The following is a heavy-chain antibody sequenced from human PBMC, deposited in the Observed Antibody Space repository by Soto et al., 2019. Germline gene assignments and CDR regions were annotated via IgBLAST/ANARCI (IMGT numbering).Heavy chain of an antibody. D-gene: IGHD1-1*01. J-gene: IGHJ6*02. Sequence: GGSLRLSCAASGFTFSNYWMHWVRQAPGKGLLWVSRVNPDGSSTAYADSVKGRFTISRDNARNTLYLQMHSLRADDTAVYYCARDKYNSYYYGIDVWGQGTRVTVSS. CDR3: ARDKYNSYYYGIDV. CDR2: VNPDGSST. CDR1: GFTFSNYW. V-gene: IGHV3-74*01.